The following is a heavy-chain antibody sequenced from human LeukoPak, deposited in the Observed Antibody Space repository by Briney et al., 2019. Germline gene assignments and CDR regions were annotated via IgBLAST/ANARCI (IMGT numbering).Heavy chain of an antibody. CDR2: ISYDGTNE. CDR3: AKVGSIVGAKLDY. D-gene: IGHD1-26*01. J-gene: IGHJ4*02. V-gene: IGHV3-30-3*01. Sequence: PGRSLRLSCAASGFTFSNFPMHWVRQAPDMGLEWVAAISYDGTNEYYADSVKGRFTISRDNSKNTLYLQMNSLRAEDTAVYYCAKVGSIVGAKLDYWGRGTLVTVSS. CDR1: GFTFSNFP.